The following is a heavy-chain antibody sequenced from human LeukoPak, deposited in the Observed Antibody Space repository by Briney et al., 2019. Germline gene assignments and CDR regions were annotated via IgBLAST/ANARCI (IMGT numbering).Heavy chain of an antibody. CDR3: AKVPPIFGVARGAY. D-gene: IGHD3-3*01. J-gene: IGHJ4*02. CDR1: GFTFSTYW. CDR2: INSDGSRT. V-gene: IGHV3-74*01. Sequence: GGSLRLSCAASGFTFSTYWMHWVRQVPGKGLVWVSRINSDGSRTNYADSVKGRFTISRDNAKNTLYLQMNSLRAEDTAVYYCAKVPPIFGVARGAYWGQGTLVTVSS.